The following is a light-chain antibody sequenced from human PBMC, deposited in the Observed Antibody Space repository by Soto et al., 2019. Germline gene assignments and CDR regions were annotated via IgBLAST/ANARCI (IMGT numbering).Light chain of an antibody. Sequence: DIQMMQSLFSLSASVGDRVTITCQASQDSSNYLNWYQQKPGKAPKLLIYDASNLETGVPSRFSGSGSGTDFTFTISSLQPEDIATYYCQQYDNLPLTFGPGTKVDIK. J-gene: IGKJ3*01. CDR2: DAS. CDR3: QQYDNLPLT. CDR1: QDSSNY. V-gene: IGKV1-33*01.